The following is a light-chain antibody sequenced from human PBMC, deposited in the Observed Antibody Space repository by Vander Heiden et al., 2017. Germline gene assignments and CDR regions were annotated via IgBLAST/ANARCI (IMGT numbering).Light chain of an antibody. Sequence: EIVSTQSPATLSLSPGERATLSCRASQSVSSYLAWYQQKPGQAPRLLIYDASNRATGIPARFSGSGSGTDFTLTISSLEPEDFAVYYCQQRSNWPPDTFGGGTKVEIK. J-gene: IGKJ4*01. CDR3: QQRSNWPPDT. CDR2: DAS. V-gene: IGKV3-11*01. CDR1: QSVSSY.